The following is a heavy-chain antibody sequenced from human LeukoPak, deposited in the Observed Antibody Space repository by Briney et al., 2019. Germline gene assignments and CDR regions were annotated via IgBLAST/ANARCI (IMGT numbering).Heavy chain of an antibody. CDR2: INPNSGGT. CDR1: GYTFTGYY. Sequence: ASVKVSCKASGYTFTGYYMYWVRQAPGQGLEWMGLINPNSGGTNYAQKFQSRVTITRDTSISTAYMELSRLRSVDPAVYYCARGPPVTMIVVVTSPWGQGTLVTVSS. J-gene: IGHJ5*02. V-gene: IGHV1-2*02. D-gene: IGHD3-22*01. CDR3: ARGPPVTMIVVVTSP.